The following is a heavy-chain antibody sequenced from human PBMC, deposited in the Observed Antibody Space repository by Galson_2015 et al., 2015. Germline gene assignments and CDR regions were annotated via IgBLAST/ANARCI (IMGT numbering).Heavy chain of an antibody. D-gene: IGHD1-14*01. Sequence: SLRLSCAASGFIFRNYWMVWVRQTPEKGLEWVVKIRYDGSQTFYVDSVKGRFTISRDNAENSLYLQMNSLRADDTAVYYCARDANRGGEFDYWGQGALVTVSS. V-gene: IGHV3-7*03. CDR2: IRYDGSQT. CDR1: GFIFRNYW. J-gene: IGHJ4*02. CDR3: ARDANRGGEFDY.